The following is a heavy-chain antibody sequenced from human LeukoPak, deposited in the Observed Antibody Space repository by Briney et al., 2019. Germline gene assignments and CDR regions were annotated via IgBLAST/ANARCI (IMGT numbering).Heavy chain of an antibody. D-gene: IGHD2-2*01. CDR1: GYTFTGYY. CDR3: ARDFLVPAAPYNWFDP. Sequence: GASVKVSCKASGYTFTGYYMHWVRQAPGQGLEWMGRINPNSGGTNYAQKFQGRVTMTRDTTISTAYMELSRLRSDDTALYYCARDFLVPAAPYNWFDPWGQGTLVTVSS. CDR2: INPNSGGT. J-gene: IGHJ5*02. V-gene: IGHV1-2*06.